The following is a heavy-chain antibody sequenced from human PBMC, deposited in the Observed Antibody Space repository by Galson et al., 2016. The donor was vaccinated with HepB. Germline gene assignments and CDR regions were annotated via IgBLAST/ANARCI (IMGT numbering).Heavy chain of an antibody. V-gene: IGHV3-7*01. D-gene: IGHD4-17*01. CDR1: GFTFSSYW. CDR2: INPDGSTE. CDR3: ASGETTVTADPVDI. J-gene: IGHJ3*02. Sequence: SLRLSCAASGFTFSSYWMNWVRQAPGKGLEWVANINPDGSTEYYVDSVKGRFTISRDNAKNSLYLQMSSLRAEDTAVYYCASGETTVTADPVDIWGQGTMVTVSS.